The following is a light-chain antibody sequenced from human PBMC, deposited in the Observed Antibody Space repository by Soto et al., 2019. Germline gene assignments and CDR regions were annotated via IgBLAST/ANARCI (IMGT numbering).Light chain of an antibody. V-gene: IGKV1-17*01. CDR2: AAS. CDR1: QGIRED. J-gene: IGKJ2*01. CDR3: LQHNSYPFT. Sequence: DIQMTQSPSYLSASVGDRVTITCRASQGIREDLGWYQQKPGKAPKRLIYAASSLPSGVPSRFSGSGSGTEFTLTISSLQPEDFATYYCLQHNSYPFTFGQGTKLEIK.